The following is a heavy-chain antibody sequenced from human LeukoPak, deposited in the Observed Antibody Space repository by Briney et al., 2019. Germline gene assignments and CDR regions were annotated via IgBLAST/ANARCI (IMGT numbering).Heavy chain of an antibody. V-gene: IGHV3-48*02. CDR1: GFTFSCYS. Sequence: GGSLRLSCAASGFTFSCYSMNWVRQAPGKGLEWVSYISGSSSHIYYADSVKGRFTISRDNAKNLLYLQMNSLRDEDTAVYYCARQFDYWGQGTLVTVSS. CDR2: ISGSSSHI. CDR3: ARQFDY. J-gene: IGHJ4*02.